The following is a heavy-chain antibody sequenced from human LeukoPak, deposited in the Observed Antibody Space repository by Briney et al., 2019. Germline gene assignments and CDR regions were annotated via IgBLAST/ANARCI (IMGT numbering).Heavy chain of an antibody. D-gene: IGHD1-1*01. CDR1: GFTFSSYA. J-gene: IGHJ4*02. CDR2: ISYDGSRK. V-gene: IGHV3-30*04. CDR3: VRHQLGFDY. Sequence: GGSLRLSCAASGFTFSSYAMNWVRQAPGKGLEWVAVISYDGSRKYCADSVKGRFTISRDNSENTVYLQMNSLRGEDTAMYYCVRHQLGFDYWGQGALVTVSS.